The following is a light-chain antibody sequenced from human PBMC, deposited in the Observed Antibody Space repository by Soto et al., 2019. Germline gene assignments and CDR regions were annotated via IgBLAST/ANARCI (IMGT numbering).Light chain of an antibody. Sequence: DIQMTQSPSSLSASVGETVTMTCRASQGIAGWLSWYQQKPGKAPKLLIFATSNLQGGVPSRFSGSGSGTDFTITISNLQPEDFATYYCQHNGVFGPGTQVDIK. V-gene: IGKV1-12*01. CDR2: ATS. CDR1: QGIAGW. CDR3: QHNGV. J-gene: IGKJ3*01.